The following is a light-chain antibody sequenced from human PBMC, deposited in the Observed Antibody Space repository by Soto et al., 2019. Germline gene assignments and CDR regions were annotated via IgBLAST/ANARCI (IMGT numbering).Light chain of an antibody. V-gene: IGLV1-40*01. Sequence: QSVLTQPPSVSGAPGQRVTLPCTGSNSNIGAGYDVHWYQQSPGTAPKLLIYDSTYRPSGVPDRFSGSKSGTSASLAITGLQAEDESNYYCQSYDTSLDVVFGGGTQLTVL. J-gene: IGLJ2*01. CDR3: QSYDTSLDVV. CDR1: NSNIGAGYD. CDR2: DST.